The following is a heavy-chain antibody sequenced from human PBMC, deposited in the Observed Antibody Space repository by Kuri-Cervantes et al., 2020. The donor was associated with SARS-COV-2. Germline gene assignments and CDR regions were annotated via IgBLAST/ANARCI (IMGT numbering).Heavy chain of an antibody. V-gene: IGHV4-59*01. CDR3: AKDKIGDGKPIIY. CDR1: GDSMSGSY. D-gene: IGHD1-14*01. CDR2: VSDTGSR. J-gene: IGHJ4*02. Sequence: GSLRPSCIVSGDSMSGSYWTWMRKSPGRGLEWIGYVSDTGSRYNPSLGSRVTISVDTSKNQFSLRLTSVTAADTALYSCAKDKIGDGKPIIYWGRGILVTVSS.